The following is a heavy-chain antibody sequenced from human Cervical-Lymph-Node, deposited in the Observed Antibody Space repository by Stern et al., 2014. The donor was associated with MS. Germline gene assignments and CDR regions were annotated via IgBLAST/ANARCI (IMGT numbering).Heavy chain of an antibody. CDR2: VYASGYT. V-gene: IGHV4-59*01. J-gene: IGHJ5*02. CDR3: ARGPGGHSSFDP. CDR1: GGSISGYF. Sequence: QLVESGPRLVKTSETLSLTCTVSGGSISGYFWSWIRPPPGKGLEWIAYVYASGYTDYNPSLKSRVTISVDTSKKQFSLRLSSVTAVDTAVYYCARGPGGHSSFDPWGQGTLVTVSS.